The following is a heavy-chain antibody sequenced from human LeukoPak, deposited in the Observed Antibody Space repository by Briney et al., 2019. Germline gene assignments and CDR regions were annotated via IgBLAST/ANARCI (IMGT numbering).Heavy chain of an antibody. V-gene: IGHV3-23*01. D-gene: IGHD6-13*01. CDR3: AKDLEGYSSSWFPFDY. CDR2: ISGSGGGT. CDR1: GFPFRNYA. Sequence: GGSLRLSCAASGFPFRNYAMDWVRQAPGKGLEWISVISGSGGGTYYADSVKGRFTISRDNSKNTLYLQMNSLRAEDTTVYYCAKDLEGYSSSWFPFDYWGQGTLVTVSS. J-gene: IGHJ4*02.